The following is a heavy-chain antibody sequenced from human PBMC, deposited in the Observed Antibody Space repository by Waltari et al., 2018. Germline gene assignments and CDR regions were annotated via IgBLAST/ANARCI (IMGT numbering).Heavy chain of an antibody. CDR2: IYHCGRT. V-gene: IGHV4-30-2*01. CDR1: AAAPSNGGYA. Sequence: QLQLQESGSGLEQPPQTLSPTRAVSAAAPSNGGYALTWIRQPLGKGLEWIGYIYHCGRTYCNPSLKSRVTISVYRSKNQFSLKLSSVTAADTAVYYCARGGLELYFDYWGQGTLVTVSS. D-gene: IGHD1-26*01. CDR3: ARGGLELYFDY. J-gene: IGHJ4*02.